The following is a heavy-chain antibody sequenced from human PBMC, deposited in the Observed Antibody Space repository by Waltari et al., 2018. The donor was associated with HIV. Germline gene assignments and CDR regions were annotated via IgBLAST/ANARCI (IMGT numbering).Heavy chain of an antibody. CDR2: IYSNSNT. CDR1: GFDVTSNY. V-gene: IGHV3-53*01. J-gene: IGHJ6*02. D-gene: IGHD3-10*01. Sequence: EVQLVESGGDLTQPGGSLRLSCVISGFDVTSNYMSWVRQAPGKWLGCGSVIYSNSNTNYVDAGKGRFTIVRDNAKNTVYLQMNSLRAEDTAVYYCARMHRYYGSDQSRYFYFGFDVWGQGTTVTVS. CDR3: ARMHRYYGSDQSRYFYFGFDV.